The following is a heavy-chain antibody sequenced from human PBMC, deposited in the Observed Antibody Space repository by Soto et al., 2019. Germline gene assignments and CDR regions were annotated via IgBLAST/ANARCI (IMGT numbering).Heavy chain of an antibody. CDR3: ARDRVATIQYYYGMDV. D-gene: IGHD5-12*01. Sequence: GGSLRLSCAASGFTFSSYGMHWVRQAPGKGLEWVAVISYDGSNKYYADSVKGRFTISRDNSKNTLYLQMNSLRAEDTSVYYCARDRVATIQYYYGMDVWGQGTTVTVSS. J-gene: IGHJ6*02. CDR1: GFTFSSYG. CDR2: ISYDGSNK. V-gene: IGHV3-30*03.